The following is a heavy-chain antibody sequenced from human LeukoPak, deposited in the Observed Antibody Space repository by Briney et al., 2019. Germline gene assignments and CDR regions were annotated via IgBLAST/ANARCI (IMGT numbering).Heavy chain of an antibody. D-gene: IGHD1-7*01. Sequence: SVKVSCKASGGTFSNYAISWVRPAPGQGLEWMGGIIPIFTTTNYAQKFQGRVTITADKSTNAAYMELSSLRSEDTAVYYCARDSGNYLDAFDIWGQGTMVTVSS. CDR3: ARDSGNYLDAFDI. CDR2: IIPIFTTT. J-gene: IGHJ3*02. CDR1: GGTFSNYA. V-gene: IGHV1-69*06.